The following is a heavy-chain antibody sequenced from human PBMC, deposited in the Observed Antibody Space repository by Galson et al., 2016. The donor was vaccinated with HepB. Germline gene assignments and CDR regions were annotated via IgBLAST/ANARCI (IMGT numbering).Heavy chain of an antibody. D-gene: IGHD4-11*01. CDR1: GDSIRSYY. Sequence: SETLSLTCTVSGDSIRSYYWNWIRQPPGKGLEWIGYISYSGNTRYNPSVKSRVTISIDMSKNQFSLKLSSVTAADTAVYYCARGLGYDYSNYEPGFWGQGTLVTVSS. CDR2: ISYSGNT. CDR3: ARGLGYDYSNYEPGF. J-gene: IGHJ4*02. V-gene: IGHV4-59*01.